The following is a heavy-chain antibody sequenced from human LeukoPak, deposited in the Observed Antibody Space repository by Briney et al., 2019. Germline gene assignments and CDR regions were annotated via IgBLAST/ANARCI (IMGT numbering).Heavy chain of an antibody. CDR1: GFTFTSYV. J-gene: IGHJ4*02. CDR3: ARAPDVLKFFDY. Sequence: GGSLRLSCAASGFTFTSYVMNWVRQAPGKGLEWVAVIWSDDNNKDYADSVKGRFTVSRDNSNSKLYLQMNSLRAEDTAVYYCARAPDVLKFFDYWGQGTLVTVSS. CDR2: IWSDDNNK. V-gene: IGHV3-33*01.